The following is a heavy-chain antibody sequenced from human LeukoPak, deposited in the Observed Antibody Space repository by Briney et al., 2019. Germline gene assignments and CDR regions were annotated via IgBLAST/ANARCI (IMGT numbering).Heavy chain of an antibody. CDR1: GGSFSGYY. D-gene: IGHD6-19*01. CDR2: INHSGST. J-gene: IGHJ4*02. V-gene: IGHV4-34*01. Sequence: PSETLSLTCAAYGGSFSGYYWSWIRQPPGKGLEWIGEINHSGSTNYNPSLKSRVTISVDTSKNQFSLKLSSVTAADTAVYYCAREIAVAGRGDYWGQGTLVTVSS. CDR3: AREIAVAGRGDY.